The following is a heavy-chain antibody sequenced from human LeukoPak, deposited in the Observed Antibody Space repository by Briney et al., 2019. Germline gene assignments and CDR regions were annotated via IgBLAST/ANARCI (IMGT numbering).Heavy chain of an antibody. CDR3: ASRSVLLWFGESGRGTFDY. J-gene: IGHJ4*02. Sequence: SETLSLTCAVYGGSFSGYYWSWIRQPPGKGLEWIGEINHSGSTNYNPSLKSRVTISVDTSKNQFSLKLSSVTAADTAVYYCASRSVLLWFGESGRGTFDYWGQGTLVTVSS. CDR2: INHSGST. V-gene: IGHV4-34*01. CDR1: GGSFSGYY. D-gene: IGHD3-10*01.